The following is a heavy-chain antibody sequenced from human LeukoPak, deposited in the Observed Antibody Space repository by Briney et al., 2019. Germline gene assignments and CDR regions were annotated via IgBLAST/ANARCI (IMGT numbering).Heavy chain of an antibody. CDR2: IYSGGTT. V-gene: IGHV3-53*05. Sequence: GGSLRLSCAASGFSVSSNYMNWVRQAPGKGLEWVSIIYSGGTTYYADSVKGRFTISRVNSKNTLYLQMNSLRAEDTAVYYCAKGRYGDPRFLDAFDIWGQGTMVTVSS. CDR3: AKGRYGDPRFLDAFDI. J-gene: IGHJ3*02. CDR1: GFSVSSNY. D-gene: IGHD4-17*01.